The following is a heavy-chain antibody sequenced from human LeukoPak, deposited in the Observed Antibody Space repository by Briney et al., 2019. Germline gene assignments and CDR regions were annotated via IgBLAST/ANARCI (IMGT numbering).Heavy chain of an antibody. CDR3: AIAGGYGYYYYYMDV. CDR1: GFTVSSNY. J-gene: IGHJ6*03. Sequence: GGSLRLSCAASGFTVSSNYMSWVRQAPGKGLEWVSVIYSSGSTYYADSVKGRFTISRDNSKNTLYLQMNSLRAEDTAVYYCAIAGGYGYYYYYMDVWGKGTTVTVSS. V-gene: IGHV3-53*01. CDR2: IYSSGST. D-gene: IGHD1-26*01.